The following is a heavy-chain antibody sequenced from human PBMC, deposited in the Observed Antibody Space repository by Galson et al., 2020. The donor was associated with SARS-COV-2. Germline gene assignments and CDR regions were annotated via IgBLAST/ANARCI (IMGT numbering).Heavy chain of an antibody. CDR2: IYYSGGT. V-gene: IGHV4-39*02. D-gene: IGHD3-9*01. J-gene: IGHJ4*02. CDR3: ARFDDY. Sequence: SETLSLTCSVSGGSIISTTYYWAWIRQPPGKGLEWIGSIYYSGGTYYNPSLKSRLTISVDTSKNHFFLRLTSVTAADTAIYYCARFDDYWGPGTLVTISS. CDR1: GGSIISTTYY.